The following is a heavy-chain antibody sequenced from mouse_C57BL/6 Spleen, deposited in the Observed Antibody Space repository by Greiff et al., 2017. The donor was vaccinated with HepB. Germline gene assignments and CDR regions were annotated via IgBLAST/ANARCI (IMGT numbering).Heavy chain of an antibody. Sequence: VKLVESGPELVKPGASVKISCKASGYAFSSSWMNWVKQRPGKGLEWIGRIYPGDGDTNYNGRFKGKATLTADKSSSTAYRQLSSLTSEDSAVYFCARKKGDYYGSTSWFAYWGQGTLVTVSA. V-gene: IGHV1-82*01. J-gene: IGHJ3*01. D-gene: IGHD1-1*01. CDR2: IYPGDGDT. CDR3: ARKKGDYYGSTSWFAY. CDR1: GYAFSSSW.